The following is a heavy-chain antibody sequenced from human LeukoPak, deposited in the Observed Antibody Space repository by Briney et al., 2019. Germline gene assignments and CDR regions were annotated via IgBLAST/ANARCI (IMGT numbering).Heavy chain of an antibody. Sequence: GGSLRLSCAASGFTFDDYAMHWVRQAPGKGLEWVSGISWNSGSIGYADSVKGRFTISRDNAKNSLYLQMNSLRAEDTALYYCAKGVRYYYYMDDWGKGTTVTVSS. D-gene: IGHD3-10*01. J-gene: IGHJ6*03. CDR3: AKGVRYYYYMDD. V-gene: IGHV3-9*01. CDR2: ISWNSGSI. CDR1: GFTFDDYA.